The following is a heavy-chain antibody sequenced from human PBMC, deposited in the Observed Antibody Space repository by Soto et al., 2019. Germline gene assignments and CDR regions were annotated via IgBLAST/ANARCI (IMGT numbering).Heavy chain of an antibody. CDR1: GFTFSSYA. CDR3: ARGGTTGDNDY. Sequence: PGGSLRLSCAASGFTFSSYAMHWVRQAPGKGLEWVAVISYDGSNKYYADSVKGRFTISRDNSKNTLYLQMNSLRAEDTAVYYCARGGTTGDNDYWGQGTLVTVSS. V-gene: IGHV3-30-3*01. J-gene: IGHJ4*02. D-gene: IGHD1-1*01. CDR2: ISYDGSNK.